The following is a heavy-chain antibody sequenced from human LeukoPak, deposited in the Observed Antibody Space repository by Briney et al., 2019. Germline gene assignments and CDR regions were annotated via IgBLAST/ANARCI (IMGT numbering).Heavy chain of an antibody. CDR1: GGTFSSYA. Sequence: ASVKVSCKASGGTFSSYAISWVRQAPGQGLEWMGGIIPIFGTANYAQKFQGRVTITADESTSTAYMELSSLRSEDTAVYYCATDYDSSSSESGGYYYGMDVWGQGTTVTVSS. CDR3: ATDYDSSSSESGGYYYGMDV. J-gene: IGHJ6*02. CDR2: IIPIFGTA. V-gene: IGHV1-69*13. D-gene: IGHD6-6*01.